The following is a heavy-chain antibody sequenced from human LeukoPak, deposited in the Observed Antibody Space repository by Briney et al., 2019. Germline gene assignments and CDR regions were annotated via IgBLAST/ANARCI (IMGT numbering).Heavy chain of an antibody. D-gene: IGHD4-23*01. CDR1: GFIFSKYA. Sequence: GGSLRLSCAGSGFIFSKYAMILVRQAPGKGPEWVSGISASGGMTFYADSVKGRFTISRDDSKHTLYLDMNGLRVEDTAVYYCAKDPNGDYVGGFDMWGPGKMVTVSS. CDR2: ISASGGMT. V-gene: IGHV3-23*01. J-gene: IGHJ3*02. CDR3: AKDPNGDYVGGFDM.